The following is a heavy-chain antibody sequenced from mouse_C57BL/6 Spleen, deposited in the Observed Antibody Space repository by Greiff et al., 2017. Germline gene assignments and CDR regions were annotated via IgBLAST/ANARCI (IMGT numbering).Heavy chain of an antibody. J-gene: IGHJ4*01. CDR2: INYDGSST. CDR3: ARDSYGSSYYAMDY. CDR1: GFTFSDYY. D-gene: IGHD1-1*01. Sequence: DVKLVESEGGLVQPGRSMKLSCTASGFTFSDYYMAWVRQVPEKGLEWVANINYDGSSTYYLDSLKSRFIISRDNAKNILYLQMSSLKSEDTATYYCARDSYGSSYYAMDYWGQGTSGTVSS. V-gene: IGHV5-16*01.